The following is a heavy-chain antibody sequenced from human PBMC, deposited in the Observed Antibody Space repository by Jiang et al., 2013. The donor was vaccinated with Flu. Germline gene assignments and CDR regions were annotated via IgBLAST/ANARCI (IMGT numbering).Heavy chain of an antibody. CDR1: GGSISSYY. J-gene: IGHJ4*02. V-gene: IGHV4-59*01. CDR2: IYYSGST. CDR3: ARVSLSTAINYYFDY. Sequence: GPGLVKPSETLSLTCTVSGGSISSYYWSWIRQPPGKGLEWIGYIYYSGSTNYNPSLKSRVTISVDTSKNQFSLKLSSVTAADTAVYYCARVSLSTAINYYFDYWGQGTLVTVSS. D-gene: IGHD5-18*01.